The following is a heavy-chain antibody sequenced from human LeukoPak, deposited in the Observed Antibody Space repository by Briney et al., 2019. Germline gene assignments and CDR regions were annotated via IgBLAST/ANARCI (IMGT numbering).Heavy chain of an antibody. V-gene: IGHV1-2*06. J-gene: IGHJ4*02. Sequence: GASAKVSCKASGYTFTSYAMSWLRQAPGQGLEWMGRINPNSGGTNYAQKFQGRVTMTRDTSISTAYMELSRLRSDDTAVYYCAEDIIDYYDSSGFSPRWGQGTLVTVSS. CDR3: AEDIIDYYDSSGFSPR. CDR1: GYTFTSYA. D-gene: IGHD3-22*01. CDR2: INPNSGGT.